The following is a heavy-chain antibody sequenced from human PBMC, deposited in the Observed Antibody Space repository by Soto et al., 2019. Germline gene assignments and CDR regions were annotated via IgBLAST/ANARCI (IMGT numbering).Heavy chain of an antibody. CDR1: GGSISSYY. Sequence: PSETLSLTCTVSGGSISSYYWSWIRQPPGKGLEWIGYIYYSGSTNYNPSLKSRVTISVDTSKNQFSLKLSSVTAADTAAYYCARDLAYCGGDCYSHYFDYWGQGTLVTVSS. CDR3: ARDLAYCGGDCYSHYFDY. CDR2: IYYSGST. V-gene: IGHV4-59*01. D-gene: IGHD2-21*02. J-gene: IGHJ4*02.